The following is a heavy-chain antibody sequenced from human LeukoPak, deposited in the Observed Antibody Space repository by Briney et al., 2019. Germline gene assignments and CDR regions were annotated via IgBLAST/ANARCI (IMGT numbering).Heavy chain of an antibody. Sequence: GGSLRLSCAASGFTFSSYAMHWVRQAPGKGLEWVAVISYDGSNKYYADSVKGRFTISRDNSKNTLYLQMNSLRAEDTAVYYCARAGEQWLAGDYWGQGTLVTVS. CDR2: ISYDGSNK. CDR1: GFTFSSYA. J-gene: IGHJ4*02. D-gene: IGHD6-19*01. V-gene: IGHV3-30-3*01. CDR3: ARAGEQWLAGDY.